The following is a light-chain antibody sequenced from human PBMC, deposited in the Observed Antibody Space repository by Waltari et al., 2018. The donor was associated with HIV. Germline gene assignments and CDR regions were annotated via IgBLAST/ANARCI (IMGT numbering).Light chain of an antibody. CDR3: QQYYNYRWT. CDR2: KAS. CDR1: QSINNW. Sequence: DIQMTQSPSTLSASVGDRVTITCRASQSINNWLAWYQQKPGKAPKVLIYKASSLESGVPSRFSGSGSGTEFTLTISSLQPDDFATYYCQQYYNYRWTFGQGTRVEI. J-gene: IGKJ1*01. V-gene: IGKV1-5*03.